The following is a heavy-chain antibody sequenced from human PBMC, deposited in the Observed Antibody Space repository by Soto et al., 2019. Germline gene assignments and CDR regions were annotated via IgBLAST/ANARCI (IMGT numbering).Heavy chain of an antibody. D-gene: IGHD2-15*01. CDR1: GGSTSSGGYY. Sequence: TLCLTCTVSGGSTSSGGYYWSSIRQYPGKGLEWIGFVYYSGSTYSNPSLKSRVIISVDTSKKQFSLKLSSVTAADTAVYYCARDAALKWFDPWGQGTLVTVS. CDR3: ARDAALKWFDP. J-gene: IGHJ5*02. CDR2: VYYSGST. V-gene: IGHV4-31*03.